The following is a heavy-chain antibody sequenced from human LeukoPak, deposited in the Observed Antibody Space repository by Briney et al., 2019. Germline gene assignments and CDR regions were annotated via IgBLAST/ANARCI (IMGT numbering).Heavy chain of an antibody. CDR2: IYYSGST. Sequence: PSETLSLTCTVSGGSISSYYWSWIRQPPGKGLEWIGYIYYSGSTNYNPSLKSRVTISVDTSKNQFSLKLSSVTAADTAVYYCAREVRYYDILTGWWYYGMDVWGQGTTVTVSS. CDR3: AREVRYYDILTGWWYYGMDV. D-gene: IGHD3-9*01. V-gene: IGHV4-59*01. CDR1: GGSISSYY. J-gene: IGHJ6*02.